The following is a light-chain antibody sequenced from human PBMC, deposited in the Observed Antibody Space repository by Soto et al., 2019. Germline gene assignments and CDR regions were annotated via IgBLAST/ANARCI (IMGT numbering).Light chain of an antibody. CDR1: QSISSW. J-gene: IGKJ2*01. CDR3: QQYNSYSGMYT. Sequence: DIQMTQSPSTLSASVGDRVTITCRASQSISSWLAWYQQKPGKAPKLLIYDASSLESGVPSRFSGSGSGTEFTLTISSRQPDDFATYYCQQYNSYSGMYTFGQGTKLEIK. V-gene: IGKV1-5*01. CDR2: DAS.